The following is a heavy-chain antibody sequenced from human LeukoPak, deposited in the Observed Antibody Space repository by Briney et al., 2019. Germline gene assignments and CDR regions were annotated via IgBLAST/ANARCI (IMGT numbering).Heavy chain of an antibody. V-gene: IGHV3-74*01. D-gene: IGHD6-13*01. J-gene: IGHJ6*02. Sequence: GGSLRLSCAASGFTFTTSWMHWVRQAPGKGLVWVSRINKDGSSSNYADSVKGRFTISRDNAKNTLYLQMNSLRIEDTAVYYCAAATAAAGASNGIDVWGQGTTVTVSS. CDR3: AAATAAAGASNGIDV. CDR1: GFTFTTSW. CDR2: INKDGSSS.